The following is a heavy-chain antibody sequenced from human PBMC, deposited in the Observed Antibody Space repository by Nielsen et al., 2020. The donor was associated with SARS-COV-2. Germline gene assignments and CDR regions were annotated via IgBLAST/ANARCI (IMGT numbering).Heavy chain of an antibody. Sequence: LRLSCSVSGGSFSSGGSSYSWFRQHPGKGLEWIGLRHYTGNTYYNPSLQSRLFISVDTSKNQFSLRLSSVTAADTAVYYCATGAGWFDPWGQGTRVTVSS. CDR1: GGSFSSGGSS. D-gene: IGHD6-19*01. CDR3: ATGAGWFDP. V-gene: IGHV4-31*03. J-gene: IGHJ5*02. CDR2: RHYTGNT.